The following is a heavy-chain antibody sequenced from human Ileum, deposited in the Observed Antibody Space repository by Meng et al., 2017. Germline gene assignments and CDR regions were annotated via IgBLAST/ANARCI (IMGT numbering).Heavy chain of an antibody. D-gene: IGHD2-21*01. Sequence: QGHLQESGPGLVEPSRTLSLTCAVSGASISSGYWWSWVRQPPGKGLEWIGEIHHGGGTNYNPSLKSRVTISVDKSSNQYTLRLTSVTAADTAMYYCARNGAYSADPWGQGTLVTVSS. V-gene: IGHV4-4*02. CDR2: IHHGGGT. CDR1: GASISSGYW. J-gene: IGHJ5*02. CDR3: ARNGAYSADP.